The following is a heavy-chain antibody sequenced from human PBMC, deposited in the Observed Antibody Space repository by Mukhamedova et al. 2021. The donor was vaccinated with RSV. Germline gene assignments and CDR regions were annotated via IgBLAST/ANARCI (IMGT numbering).Heavy chain of an antibody. V-gene: IGHV3-53*01. CDR2: IYSGGTT. J-gene: IGHJ3*02. Sequence: GKGLEWASVIYSGGTTYYADSVKGRFTISRDNSKNTLYLQMNSLRVDDTAVYYCVRPMYYYGSGRPYAFDIWGQGTMVTVSS. CDR3: VRPMYYYGSGRPYAFDI. D-gene: IGHD3-10*01.